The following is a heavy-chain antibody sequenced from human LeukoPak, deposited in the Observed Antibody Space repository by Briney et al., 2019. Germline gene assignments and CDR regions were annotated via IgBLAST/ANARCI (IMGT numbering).Heavy chain of an antibody. CDR3: AREYYYDSSGSNWFDP. Sequence: GGSLRLSCAASGIAVSGNYMSWVRQTPGKGLEWISFISINTNTFYADSVKGRFTISRDNSKNTLYLQMNSLRAEDTAVYYCAREYYYDSSGSNWFDPWGQGTLVTVSS. CDR1: GIAVSGNY. D-gene: IGHD3-22*01. V-gene: IGHV3-66*02. CDR2: ISINTNT. J-gene: IGHJ5*02.